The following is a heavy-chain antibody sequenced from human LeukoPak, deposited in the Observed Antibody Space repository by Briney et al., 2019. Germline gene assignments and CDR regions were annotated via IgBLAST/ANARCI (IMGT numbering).Heavy chain of an antibody. CDR1: GYTFTGYY. D-gene: IGHD4-17*01. CDR3: AKAERTHDYGDYLADY. CDR2: INPNSGGT. V-gene: IGHV1-2*02. J-gene: IGHJ4*02. Sequence: ASVKVSCKASGYTFTGYYMHWVRQAPGQGLEWMGWINPNSGGTNYAQKFQGRVTMTRDTSISTAYMELSRLRSDDTAVYYCAKAERTHDYGDYLADYWGQGTLVTVSS.